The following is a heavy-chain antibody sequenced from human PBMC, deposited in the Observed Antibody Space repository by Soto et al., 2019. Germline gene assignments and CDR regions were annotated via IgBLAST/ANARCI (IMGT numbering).Heavy chain of an antibody. Sequence: PGGSLRLSCGASGFIFSNFDMHWVRQTTEKGLEWVSGIGFAGDTNYSGSVKGRFTISRENAKNSLFLQMNSLRVGDTAVYYCVRGLPGGFDPWSQGTLVTVSS. V-gene: IGHV3-13*01. CDR3: VRGLPGGFDP. CDR2: IGFAGDT. J-gene: IGHJ5*02. CDR1: GFIFSNFD. D-gene: IGHD3-10*01.